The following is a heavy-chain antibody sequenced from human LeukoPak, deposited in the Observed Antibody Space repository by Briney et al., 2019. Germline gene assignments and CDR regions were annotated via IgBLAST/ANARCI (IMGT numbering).Heavy chain of an antibody. CDR3: DRSYGSFDY. J-gene: IGHJ4*02. CDR2: INWNGGTT. V-gene: IGHV3-20*01. D-gene: IGHD5-18*01. CDR1: GFTFDDHG. Sequence: PGGSLRLSCAASGFTFDDHGMNWVRQAPGKGLEWVSGINWNGGTTGYVDSVRGRFTISRDNAKNSLYLQMNSLRAEDTALYARDRSYGSFDYWGQGTLVTVSS.